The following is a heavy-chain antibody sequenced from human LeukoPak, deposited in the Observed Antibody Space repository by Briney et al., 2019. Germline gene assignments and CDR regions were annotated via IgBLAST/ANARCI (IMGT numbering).Heavy chain of an antibody. J-gene: IGHJ3*02. Sequence: ASVKVSCKASGYTFTSYGISWVRQAPGQGLEWMGWISAYNGNTNYAQKLQGRVSMTTDISTSTAYMELRSLRSDDTAVYYCARDVDIVVVPAAMEDDAFDIWGQGTMVTVSS. D-gene: IGHD2-2*01. V-gene: IGHV1-18*04. CDR3: ARDVDIVVVPAAMEDDAFDI. CDR1: GYTFTSYG. CDR2: ISAYNGNT.